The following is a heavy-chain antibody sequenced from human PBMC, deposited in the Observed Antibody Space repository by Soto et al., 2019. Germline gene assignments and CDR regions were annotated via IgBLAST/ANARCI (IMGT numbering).Heavy chain of an antibody. D-gene: IGHD6-19*01. J-gene: IGHJ4*02. CDR2: ISYDGSNK. Sequence: XGCLRLSCAASGFTFSSYGMDGVRQAPGKGLEWVAVISYDGSNKYYADSVKGRFTISRDNSKNTLYLQMNSLRAEDTAVYYCAKVGFPFRGSGWYFDYWGQGTLVTVSS. CDR3: AKVGFPFRGSGWYFDY. V-gene: IGHV3-30*18. CDR1: GFTFSSYG.